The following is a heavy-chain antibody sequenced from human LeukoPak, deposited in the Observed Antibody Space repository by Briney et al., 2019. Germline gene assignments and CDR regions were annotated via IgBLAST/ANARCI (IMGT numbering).Heavy chain of an antibody. J-gene: IGHJ4*02. CDR1: GFTFSSYS. CDR2: ISSSSSYI. CDR3: AKDQDYYDSSGYVDY. D-gene: IGHD3-22*01. V-gene: IGHV3-21*01. Sequence: KPGGSLRLSCAASGFTFSSYSMNWVRQAPGKGLEWVSSISSSSSYIYYADSVKGRFTISRDNAKNSLYLQMNSLRAEDTAVYYCAKDQDYYDSSGYVDYWGQGTLVTVSS.